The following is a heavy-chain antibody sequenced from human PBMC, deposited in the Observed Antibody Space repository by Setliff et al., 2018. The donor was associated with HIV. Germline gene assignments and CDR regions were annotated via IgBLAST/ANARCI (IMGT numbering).Heavy chain of an antibody. D-gene: IGHD1-26*01. J-gene: IGHJ4*02. CDR1: GFTFSSYV. CDR3: VRDPIEGYPDYFDY. V-gene: IGHV3-30-3*01. CDR2: MSTGGDIK. Sequence: PGESLKISCAATGFTFSSYVLHWVRQAPGKGLEWVAVMSTGGDIKIYADSVKGRFTISRDNSKNTLFLQMSSLRPEDTATYYCVRDPIEGYPDYFDYWGQGTLVTVSS.